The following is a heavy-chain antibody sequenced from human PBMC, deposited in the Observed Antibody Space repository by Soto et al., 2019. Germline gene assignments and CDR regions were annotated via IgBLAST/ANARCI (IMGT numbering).Heavy chain of an antibody. CDR2: IIPIFGTA. J-gene: IGHJ4*02. CDR3: ARDRRYSSGWYDYFDY. V-gene: IGHV1-69*13. CDR1: GGTFSSYA. Sequence: SVKVSCKASGGTFSSYAISWVRQAPGQGLEWMGGIIPIFGTANYAQKFQGRVTITADESTSTAYMELSSLRSEDTAVYYCARDRRYSSGWYDYFDYWGQGTLVTVSS. D-gene: IGHD6-19*01.